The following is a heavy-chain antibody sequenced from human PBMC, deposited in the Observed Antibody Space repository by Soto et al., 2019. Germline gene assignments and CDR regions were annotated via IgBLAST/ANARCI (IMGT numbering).Heavy chain of an antibody. Sequence: GPSVKVSCKASGYTFTNYAIHWVRQAPGQRLEWMGWINAGNGNTKYSQKFQGRVTITRDTSASTAYMELSSLRSEDTAVYYCARGGSNNWYWDSWGQGTLVTVSS. V-gene: IGHV1-3*01. CDR2: INAGNGNT. CDR3: ARGGSNNWYWDS. CDR1: GYTFTNYA. J-gene: IGHJ4*02. D-gene: IGHD6-13*01.